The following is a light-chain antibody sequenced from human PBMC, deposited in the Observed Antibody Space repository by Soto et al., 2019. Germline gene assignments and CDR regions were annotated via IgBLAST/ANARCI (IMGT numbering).Light chain of an antibody. CDR3: QQYYQWPLT. V-gene: IGKV3-15*01. Sequence: EIVMTQSPATLSVSPGERATLSCRASQSVSSTLAWYQQIPGQAPSLLLYGTSTRATGIPARFSGSGSGTEFTLTISSLQSEDFAFYYCQQYYQWPLTFVGGTKVEVK. J-gene: IGKJ4*01. CDR1: QSVSST. CDR2: GTS.